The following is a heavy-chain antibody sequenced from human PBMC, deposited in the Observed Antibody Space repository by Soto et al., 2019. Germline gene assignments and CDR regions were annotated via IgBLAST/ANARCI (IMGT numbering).Heavy chain of an antibody. J-gene: IGHJ3*02. V-gene: IGHV3-49*04. CDR1: GFTFGDYA. CDR3: TAGAPDAFDI. D-gene: IGHD1-26*01. Sequence: GGSLRLSXTASGFTFGDYAMSWVRQAPGKGLEWVGFIRSKAYGGTTEYAASVKGRFTISRDDSKSIAYLQMNSLKTEDTAVYYCTAGAPDAFDIWGQGTMVTVSS. CDR2: IRSKAYGGTT.